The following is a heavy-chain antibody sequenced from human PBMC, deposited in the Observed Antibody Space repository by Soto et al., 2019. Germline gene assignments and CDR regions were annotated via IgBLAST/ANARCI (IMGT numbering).Heavy chain of an antibody. Sequence: SEPMSVTCTVAGGYITSFYWSWIRKNTGKGLEWIGYIYYSGSPTYNQSLKSRVTISTDTSKNQFSLKVDSVTAADTAVYYCARILSAPPHYHYYYMDLWGKGASVTVSS. V-gene: IGHV4-59*08. CDR1: GGYITSFY. J-gene: IGHJ6*03. CDR2: IYYSGSP. D-gene: IGHD6-6*01. CDR3: ARILSAPPHYHYYYMDL.